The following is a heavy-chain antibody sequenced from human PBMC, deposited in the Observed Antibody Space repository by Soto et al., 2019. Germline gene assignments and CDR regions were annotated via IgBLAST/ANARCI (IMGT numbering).Heavy chain of an antibody. Sequence: QVQLQESGPGLLKPSETLSLTCTVSGGSISTYSWSWIRQPPGKGLEWIGYISYSGSTNYNPSLKSRVTISVDTSKIQFSLKLGSVTAADTAVYYCARVGIGYSGYEAVWGPGTTVTVSS. CDR2: ISYSGST. V-gene: IGHV4-59*12. J-gene: IGHJ6*02. CDR1: GGSISTYS. D-gene: IGHD5-12*01. CDR3: ARVGIGYSGYEAV.